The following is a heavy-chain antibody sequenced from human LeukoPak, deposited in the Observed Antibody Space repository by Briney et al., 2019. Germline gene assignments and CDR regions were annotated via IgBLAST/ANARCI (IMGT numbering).Heavy chain of an antibody. J-gene: IGHJ3*02. D-gene: IGHD3-3*01. CDR1: GFTFSSYA. CDR2: ISYDGSNK. CDR3: ARGSYYDFSTGAFDI. Sequence: GGSLRLSCAASGFTFSSYAMHWVRQAPGKGLEWVAVISYDGSNKYYADSVKGRFTISRDNSKNTLYLQMNSLRAEDTAAYYCARGSYYDFSTGAFDIWGQGTMVTVSS. V-gene: IGHV3-30*04.